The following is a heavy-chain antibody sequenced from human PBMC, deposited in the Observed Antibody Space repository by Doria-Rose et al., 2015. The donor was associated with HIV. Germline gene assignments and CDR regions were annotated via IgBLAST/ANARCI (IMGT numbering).Heavy chain of an antibody. CDR1: GVSLSSPGMC. D-gene: IGHD6-13*01. J-gene: IGHJ4*02. CDR3: ARIKSSRWYHKYYFDF. CDR2: IFSDDDR. Sequence: QITLKESGPVLVKPTETLTLTCTVSGVSLSSPGMCVSWIRQPPGKALEWLANIFSDDDRSYKTSPKSRLTISRRTSKSQVVLTMTDMDPVDTAKYYCARIKSSRWYHKYYFDFWGQGTLVIVSA. V-gene: IGHV2-26*01.